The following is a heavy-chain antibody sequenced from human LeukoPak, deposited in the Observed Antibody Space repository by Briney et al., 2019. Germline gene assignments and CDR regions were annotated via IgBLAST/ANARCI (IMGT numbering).Heavy chain of an antibody. Sequence: PGGSLRLSCIASGFTFGDYAMSWVRQAPGKGLEWVGFIRSKAYGGTTEYAASVKGRFTISRDDSKSIAYLQMNSLKTEDTAVYYCTSTIVGATTWWFDPWGQGTLVTVSS. CDR2: IRSKAYGGTT. D-gene: IGHD1-26*01. CDR3: TSTIVGATTWWFDP. J-gene: IGHJ5*02. V-gene: IGHV3-49*04. CDR1: GFTFGDYA.